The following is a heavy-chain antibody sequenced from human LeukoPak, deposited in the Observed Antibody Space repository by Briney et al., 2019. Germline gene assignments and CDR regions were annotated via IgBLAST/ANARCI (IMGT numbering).Heavy chain of an antibody. CDR3: ARRRAAAAGTAEYFQH. V-gene: IGHV4-34*01. Sequence: SEPLSLTCAVYGGSFSGYYWSWIRQPPGKGLEWIGEINHSGSTNYNPSLKSRVTISVDTSKNQFSLKLSSVTAADTAVYYCARRRAAAAGTAEYFQHWGQGTLVTVSS. CDR2: INHSGST. J-gene: IGHJ1*01. D-gene: IGHD6-13*01. CDR1: GGSFSGYY.